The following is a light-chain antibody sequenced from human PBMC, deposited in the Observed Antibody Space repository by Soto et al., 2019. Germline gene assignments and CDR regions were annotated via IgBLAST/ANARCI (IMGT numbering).Light chain of an antibody. CDR2: DAS. J-gene: IGKJ2*01. V-gene: IGKV3-11*01. CDR3: QQRGDWPLYT. CDR1: QSLSYN. Sequence: IVLTQSPATLSLSPGERATLSCRASQSLSYNLAWYQQKPGQAPRLLIYDASNRATGVPARFSGSGSGTDFTLSISSLEPEDFAVYYCQQRGDWPLYTFGQGSRLEIK.